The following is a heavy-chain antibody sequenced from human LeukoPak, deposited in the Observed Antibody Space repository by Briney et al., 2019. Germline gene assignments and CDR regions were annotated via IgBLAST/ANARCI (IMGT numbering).Heavy chain of an antibody. CDR3: ARDPYSGSSWYGVENWFDP. CDR2: ISAYNGNT. V-gene: IGHV1-18*01. J-gene: IGHJ5*02. D-gene: IGHD6-13*01. CDR1: GYTFTSYG. Sequence: EASVKVSCKASGYTFTSYGISWVRQAPGQGLEWMGWISAYNGNTNYAQKLQGRVTMTTDTSTSTAYMELRSLRSDDTAVYYCARDPYSGSSWYGVENWFDPWGQGTLVTVSS.